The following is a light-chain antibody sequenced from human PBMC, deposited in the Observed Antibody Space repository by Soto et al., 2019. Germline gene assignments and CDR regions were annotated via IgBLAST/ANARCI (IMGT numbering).Light chain of an antibody. CDR1: QSVSNRY. CDR3: QQYSTLPHT. J-gene: IGKJ2*01. CDR2: GIS. V-gene: IGKV3-20*01. Sequence: ESVLTQSPGTLSLSPGERATLSCRASQSVSNRYFAWYQQKPGQAPRLLIYGISSRATGIPYRFSGSGSGTDFTLTISRLEPEDFLVYYCQQYSTLPHTFGQGTKLEVK.